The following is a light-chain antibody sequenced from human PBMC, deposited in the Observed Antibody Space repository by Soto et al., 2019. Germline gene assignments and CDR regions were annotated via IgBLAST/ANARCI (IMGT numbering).Light chain of an antibody. V-gene: IGLV2-23*02. J-gene: IGLJ1*01. CDR3: CSYAGSITYV. CDR2: EVN. CDR1: SSDVGSDNL. Sequence: QSALTQPASVSGPPGQSITISCTGTSSDVGSDNLVSWYQQHPGKAPKFIIYEVNQRPAGVSYRFSGSKSGNTAYLTISGLQAEDEADYYCCSYAGSITYVFGTGTKVTVL.